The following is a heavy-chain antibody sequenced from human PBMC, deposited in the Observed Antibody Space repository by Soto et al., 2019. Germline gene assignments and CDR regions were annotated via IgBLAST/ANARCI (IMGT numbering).Heavy chain of an antibody. D-gene: IGHD5-18*01. CDR2: INPNSGGT. V-gene: IGHV1-2*04. CDR1: GYTFTAYY. CDR3: ARDSVYNSYGTYFDY. Sequence: ASVKVSCKTSGYTFTAYYMHWVRQAPGQGLEWMGWINPNSGGTNYAQKFQGWVTMTRDTSITTAYMELSRLTSDDMAVYYCARDSVYNSYGTYFDYWGQGSLVTVSS. J-gene: IGHJ4*02.